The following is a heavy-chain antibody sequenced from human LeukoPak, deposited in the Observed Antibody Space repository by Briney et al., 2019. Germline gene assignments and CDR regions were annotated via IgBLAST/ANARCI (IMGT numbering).Heavy chain of an antibody. D-gene: IGHD3-16*01. CDR2: IYYSGST. J-gene: IGHJ1*01. Sequence: SSETLSLTCAASGGSISSYYWSWIRQPPGKGLEWLGYIYYSGSTNYNPSLKSRVTISVDTSKNQFSLKLSSVTAADTAVYYCAREGLIRPGYFQHWGQGTLVTVSS. CDR3: AREGLIRPGYFQH. V-gene: IGHV4-59*01. CDR1: GGSISSYY.